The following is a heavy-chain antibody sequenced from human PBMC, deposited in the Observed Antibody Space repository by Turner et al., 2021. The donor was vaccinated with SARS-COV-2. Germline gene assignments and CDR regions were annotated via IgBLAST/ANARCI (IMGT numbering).Heavy chain of an antibody. CDR2: ILPIFDTS. CDR1: GGAFSNYA. V-gene: IGHV1-69*01. D-gene: IGHD1-26*01. J-gene: IGHJ4*02. Sequence: QVPLVQSGAGVRTPGSAVRVSCKASGGAFSNYASSCVRQAPGQGLEGMGGILPIFDTSNYAQKFQGRVTITADESTSTAYMELSSLRSEDTAVYYWASDSGSYPLDCWGQGTLVTVSS. CDR3: ASDSGSYPLDC.